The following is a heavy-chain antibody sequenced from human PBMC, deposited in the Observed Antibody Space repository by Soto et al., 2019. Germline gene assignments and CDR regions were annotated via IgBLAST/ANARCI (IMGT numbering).Heavy chain of an antibody. CDR1: Y. CDR3: ARDRWGSRVFDY. Sequence: YWIGWIRQHPGKGLEWIGYIYYSGSTYYNPSLKSRVTISVDTSKNQFSLKLSSVTAADTAVYYCARDRWGSRVFDYWGQGTLVTVSS. J-gene: IGHJ4*02. D-gene: IGHD1-26*01. V-gene: IGHV4-31*02. CDR2: IYYSGST.